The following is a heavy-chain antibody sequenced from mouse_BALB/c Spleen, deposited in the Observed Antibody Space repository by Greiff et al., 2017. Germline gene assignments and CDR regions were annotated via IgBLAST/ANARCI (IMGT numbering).Heavy chain of an antibody. CDR3: ARSDGNYWFAY. CDR1: GFTFSSFG. CDR2: ISSGSSTI. Sequence: EVQLVESGGGLVQPGGSRKLSCAASGFTFSSFGMHWVRQAPEKGLEWVAYISSGSSTIYYADTVKGRFTISRDNPKNTLFLQMTSLRSEDTGMYYCARSDGNYWFAYWGQGTLVTVSA. J-gene: IGHJ3*01. D-gene: IGHD2-1*01. V-gene: IGHV5-17*02.